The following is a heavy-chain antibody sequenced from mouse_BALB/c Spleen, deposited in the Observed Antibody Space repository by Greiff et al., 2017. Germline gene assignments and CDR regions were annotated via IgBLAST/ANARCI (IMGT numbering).Heavy chain of an antibody. CDR2: IDPSDSET. V-gene: IGHV1S126*01. CDR1: GYSFTSYW. D-gene: IGHD1-1*01. CDR3: ARSYGSSYWYFDV. J-gene: IGHJ1*01. Sequence: VQLQESGPQLVRPGASVKISCKASGYSFTSYWMHWVKQRPGQGLEWIGMIDPSDSETRLNQKFKDKATLTVDKSSSTAYMQLSSPTSEDSAVYYCARSYGSSYWYFDVWGAGTTVTVSS.